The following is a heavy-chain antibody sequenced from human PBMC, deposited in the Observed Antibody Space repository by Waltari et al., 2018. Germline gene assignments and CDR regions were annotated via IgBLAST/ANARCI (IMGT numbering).Heavy chain of an antibody. V-gene: IGHV1-3*01. J-gene: IGHJ5*02. CDR3: ARPITDCIGGSCIGGFDP. Sequence: QVQLVQSGAEVKKPGASVKVSCKASGYTFTTYAIHWVRQAPGQRLEWMAWINAGNGNTKYSQKFQGRVTITRDTSANTTYMELGSLRSEDTAMYYCARPITDCIGGSCIGGFDPWGHGTLVTVSS. CDR2: INAGNGNT. CDR1: GYTFTTYA. D-gene: IGHD2-15*01.